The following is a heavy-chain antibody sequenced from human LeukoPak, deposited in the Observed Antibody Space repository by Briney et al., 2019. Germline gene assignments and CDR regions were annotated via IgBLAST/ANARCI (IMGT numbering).Heavy chain of an antibody. CDR1: GGSISSGSYY. D-gene: IGHD5-18*01. CDR2: IYTSGST. J-gene: IGHJ4*02. V-gene: IGHV4-61*02. CDR3: ARYKRGHTAMVTKYFDY. Sequence: SETLSLTCTVSGGSISSGSYYWSWIRQPAGKGLEWIGRIYTSGSTNYNPSLKSRVTISVDTSKNQFSLKLSSVTAADTAVYYCARYKRGHTAMVTKYFDYWGQGTLVTVSS.